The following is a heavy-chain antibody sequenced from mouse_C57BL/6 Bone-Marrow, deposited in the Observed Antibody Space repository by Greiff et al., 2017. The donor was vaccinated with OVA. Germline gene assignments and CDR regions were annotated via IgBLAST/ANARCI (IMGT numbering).Heavy chain of an antibody. CDR1: GFSLTSYG. D-gene: IGHD2-5*01. CDR3: ARGHSNRFAY. J-gene: IGHJ3*01. Sequence: VQLQQSGPGLVQPSQSLSITCTVSGFSLTSYGVHWVRQSPGKGLEWLGVIWSGGSTDYNAAFISRLSISKDNSKSQVFFKMNSLQADDTAIYYCARGHSNRFAYWGQGTLVTVSA. V-gene: IGHV2-2*01. CDR2: IWSGGST.